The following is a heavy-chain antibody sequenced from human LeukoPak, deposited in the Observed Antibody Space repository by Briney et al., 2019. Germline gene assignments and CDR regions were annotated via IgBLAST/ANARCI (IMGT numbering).Heavy chain of an antibody. CDR1: GGSFSGYY. CDR2: INHSGST. Sequence: SETLSLTCAVYGGSFSGYYWSWIRQPPGKGLEWIGEINHSGSTNYNPSLKSRVTISVDTSKNQFSLKLSSVTAADTAVYYCARGLSIVLVPAATYYFDYWAREPWSPSPQ. V-gene: IGHV4-34*01. J-gene: IGHJ4*02. CDR3: ARGLSIVLVPAATYYFDY. D-gene: IGHD2-2*01.